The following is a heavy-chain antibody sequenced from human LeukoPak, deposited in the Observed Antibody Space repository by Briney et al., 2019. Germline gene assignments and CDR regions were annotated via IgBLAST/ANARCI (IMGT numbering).Heavy chain of an antibody. CDR2: ISSNGGST. Sequence: PGGSLRLSCAASGFTFSSYAMHWVRQAPGKGLEYVSAISSNGGSTYYANSVKGRFTISRDNSKNTLYLQMGSLRPEDMAVYYCARSVVVITAPFDYWGQGTLVTVSS. D-gene: IGHD3-22*01. CDR3: ARSVVVITAPFDY. J-gene: IGHJ4*02. V-gene: IGHV3-64*01. CDR1: GFTFSSYA.